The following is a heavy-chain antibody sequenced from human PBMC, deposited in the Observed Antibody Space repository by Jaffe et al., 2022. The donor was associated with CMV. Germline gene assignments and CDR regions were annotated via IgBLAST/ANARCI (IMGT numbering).Heavy chain of an antibody. J-gene: IGHJ6*02. Sequence: QVTLRESGPALVKPTQTLTLTCTFSGFSLSTSGMCVSWIRQPPGKALEWLALIDWDDDKYYSTSLKTRLTISKDTSKNQVVLTMTNMDPVDTATYYCARGSSSWYTDYYGMDVWGQGTTVTVSS. CDR2: IDWDDDK. V-gene: IGHV2-70*01. CDR3: ARGSSSWYTDYYGMDV. D-gene: IGHD6-13*01. CDR1: GFSLSTSGMC.